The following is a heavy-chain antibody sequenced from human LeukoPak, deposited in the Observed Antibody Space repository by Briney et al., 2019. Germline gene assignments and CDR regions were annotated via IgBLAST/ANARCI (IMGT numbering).Heavy chain of an antibody. CDR3: ANGRSSWNWEYFQH. CDR2: ISGSGGST. CDR1: GFTFSSYA. Sequence: PGGALRLSCAASGFTFSSYAMSWFRQAPGKGLEWVSAISGSGGSTYYADSVKGRFTISRDNSKNTLYLQMNSLRAEDTAVYYCANGRSSWNWEYFQHWGQGTLVTVSS. J-gene: IGHJ1*01. V-gene: IGHV3-23*01. D-gene: IGHD6-13*01.